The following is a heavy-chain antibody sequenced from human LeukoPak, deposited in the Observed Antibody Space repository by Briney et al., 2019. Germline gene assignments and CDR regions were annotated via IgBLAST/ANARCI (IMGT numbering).Heavy chain of an antibody. CDR1: GFTFSSYD. V-gene: IGHV3-48*03. D-gene: IGHD2-15*01. J-gene: IGHJ4*02. CDR3: TRDLYWQRYCSGGSCSGFNY. CDR2: ISDSGTTI. Sequence: GGSLRLSCAASGFTFSSYDMNWVRQAPGRELEWISYISYISDSGTTIYYADSVKGRFTISRDNAKNSMYVQMNSLRAEDTALYYCTRDLYWQRYCSGGSCSGFNYWGQGTLVTVSS.